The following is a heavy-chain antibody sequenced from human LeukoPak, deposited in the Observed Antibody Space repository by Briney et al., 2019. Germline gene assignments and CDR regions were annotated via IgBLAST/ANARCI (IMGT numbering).Heavy chain of an antibody. D-gene: IGHD1-1*01. J-gene: IGHJ3*02. CDR3: AKYAYNWNAPDGFDM. Sequence: GGSLRLSCRASRFSFSDYDMHWVRQAPGKGLEWVAVISYDGSRKYYGDSVKGRFTISRDNSESTLFLQMNSLRTDDTSVYFCAKYAYNWNAPDGFDMWGQGTMVIVSS. V-gene: IGHV3-30*18. CDR1: RFSFSDYD. CDR2: ISYDGSRK.